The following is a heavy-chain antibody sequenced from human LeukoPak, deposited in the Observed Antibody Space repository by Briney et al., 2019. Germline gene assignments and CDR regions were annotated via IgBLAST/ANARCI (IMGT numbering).Heavy chain of an antibody. CDR3: AKGAGGLSYYNWCDL. Sequence: SETLPLTCSVSGVSINSSPYYWRSIRQPPGKGLGWIGSIYYSGTTHYHPSLESQITISVDTSKNQLALKLASVTAADTAIYYCAKGAGGLSYYNWCDLGGQGTLVSVSS. V-gene: IGHV4-39*06. CDR1: GVSINSSPYY. D-gene: IGHD1-26*01. CDR2: IYYSGTT. J-gene: IGHJ5*02.